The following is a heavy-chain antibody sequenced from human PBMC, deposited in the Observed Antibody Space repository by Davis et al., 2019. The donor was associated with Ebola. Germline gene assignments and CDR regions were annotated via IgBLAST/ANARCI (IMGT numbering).Heavy chain of an antibody. CDR2: IYHSGST. J-gene: IGHJ6*02. CDR3: ARHYYGSGSYYYYYYGMDV. V-gene: IGHV4-4*02. CDR1: GGSISSSNW. D-gene: IGHD3-10*01. Sequence: SETLSLTCAVSGGSISSSNWWSWVRQPPGKGLEWIGEIYHSGSTNYNPSLKSRVTISVDKSKNQFSLKLSSVTAADTAAYYCARHYYGSGSYYYYYYGMDVWGQGTTVTVSS.